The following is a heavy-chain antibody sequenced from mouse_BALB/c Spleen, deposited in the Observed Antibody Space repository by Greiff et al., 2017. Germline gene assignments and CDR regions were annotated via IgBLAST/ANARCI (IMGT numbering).Heavy chain of an antibody. D-gene: IGHD2-4*01. CDR3: VGYYDYDEYFDV. CDR1: GFTFNTYA. Sequence: EVQGVESGGGLVQPKGSLKLSCAASGFTFNTYAMNWVRQAPGKGLEWVARIRSKSNNYATYYADSVKDRFTISRDDSQSMLYLQMNNLKTEDTAMYYCVGYYDYDEYFDVWGAGTTVTVSS. V-gene: IGHV10-1*02. CDR2: IRSKSNNYAT. J-gene: IGHJ1*01.